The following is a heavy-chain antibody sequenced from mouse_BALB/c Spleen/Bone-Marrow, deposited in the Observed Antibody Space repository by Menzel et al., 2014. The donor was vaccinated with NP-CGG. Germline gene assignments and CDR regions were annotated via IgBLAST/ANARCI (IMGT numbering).Heavy chain of an antibody. Sequence: EVQRVESGGGLVQPGRSLKLSCAASGFDFSRYWMNWVRQAPGKGLEWIGEVYPDSSTINYTPSLKDKFIISRDNAKNTLYLQMSKVRSEDTALYYCARPYYRYLYFDYWGQGTTLTVSS. J-gene: IGHJ2*01. CDR1: GFDFSRYW. CDR2: VYPDSSTI. CDR3: ARPYYRYLYFDY. D-gene: IGHD2-14*01. V-gene: IGHV4-1*02.